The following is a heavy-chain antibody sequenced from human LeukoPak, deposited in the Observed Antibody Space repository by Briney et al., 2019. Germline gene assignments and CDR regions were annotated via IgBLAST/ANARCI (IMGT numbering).Heavy chain of an antibody. CDR3: ARDGVRLDYGGNGRLGYFDL. V-gene: IGHV3-21*01. Sequence: GGSLRLSCAASGFTFSSYSMNWVRQAPGKGLEWVSSISSSSSYIYYADSVKGRFTISRDNAKNSLYLQMNSLRAEDTAVYYCARDGVRLDYGGNGRLGYFDLWGRGTLVTVSS. J-gene: IGHJ2*01. CDR2: ISSSSSYI. D-gene: IGHD4-23*01. CDR1: GFTFSSYS.